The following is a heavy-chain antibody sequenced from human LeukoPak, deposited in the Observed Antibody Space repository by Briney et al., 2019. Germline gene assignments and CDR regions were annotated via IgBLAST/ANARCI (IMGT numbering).Heavy chain of an antibody. CDR1: GGSISSGGYY. CDR3: ARSNGDYFADVDY. D-gene: IGHD4-17*01. V-gene: IGHV4-30-2*01. CDR2: IYHSGST. J-gene: IGHJ4*02. Sequence: PSQTLSLTCTVSGGSISSGGYYWSWIRQPPGKGLEWIGYIYHSGSTYYNPSLKSRVTISVDRSKSQFSLKLSSVTAADTAVYYCARSNGDYFADVDYWGQGTLVTVSS.